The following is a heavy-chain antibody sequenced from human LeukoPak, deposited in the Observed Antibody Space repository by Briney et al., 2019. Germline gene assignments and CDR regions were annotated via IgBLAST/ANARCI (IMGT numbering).Heavy chain of an antibody. CDR2: INWNGGST. J-gene: IGHJ3*02. D-gene: IGHD3-10*02. CDR3: ARDMLLSDAFVI. CDR1: GFTFEDYA. Sequence: GGSLRLSCVVAGFTFEDYAINWVRQAPGKGQEWVSNINWNGGSTGYGDSVKGRFTISRDNAKNSVFLQMNSLRADDTALYFCARDMLLSDAFVIWGQGTMVIVSS. V-gene: IGHV3-20*04.